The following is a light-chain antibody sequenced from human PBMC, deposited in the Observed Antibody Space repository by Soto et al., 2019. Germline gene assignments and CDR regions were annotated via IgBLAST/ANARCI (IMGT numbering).Light chain of an antibody. CDR1: SSDIGSYSY. J-gene: IGLJ2*01. V-gene: IGLV2-14*01. Sequence: QSALTQPASVSGSPGQSITISCTGTSSDIGSYSYVSWYQQHPGKTPKLVIYEVSSRPSGVSNRFSGSKSGNTASLTISGLQAGDEADYYCSSYRRSNTLVFGGGTKLTVL. CDR3: SSYRRSNTLV. CDR2: EVS.